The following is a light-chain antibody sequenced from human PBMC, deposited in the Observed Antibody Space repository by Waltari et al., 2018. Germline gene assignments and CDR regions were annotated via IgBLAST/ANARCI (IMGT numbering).Light chain of an antibody. Sequence: SALTQPRSVSGSPGQSVTVSCTGTGTDVGDYTYVSWYQQHPGEAPKLVIYDVTRRPSGVPDRFSGSKSGNSASLTVSGLQAEDEADYYCCSYAGTWVFGGGTKLTVL. J-gene: IGLJ3*02. CDR3: CSYAGTWV. V-gene: IGLV2-11*01. CDR1: GTDVGDYTY. CDR2: DVT.